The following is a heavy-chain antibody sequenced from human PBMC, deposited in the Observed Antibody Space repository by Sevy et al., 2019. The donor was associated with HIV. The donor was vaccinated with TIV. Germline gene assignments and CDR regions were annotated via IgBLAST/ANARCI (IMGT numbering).Heavy chain of an antibody. D-gene: IGHD1-20*01. CDR3: ATGEGNIWNFDY. CDR2: FDQEDGEI. V-gene: IGHV1-24*01. Sequence: ASVKVSCKVSGYTLTELSMHWVRQPPGRGLEWVGGFDQEDGEIVYAQKFQGRVTMTEDTSTHTAYMDLSSLRSEGTAVYYCATGEGNIWNFDYWGQGTVVTVSS. J-gene: IGHJ4*02. CDR1: GYTLTELS.